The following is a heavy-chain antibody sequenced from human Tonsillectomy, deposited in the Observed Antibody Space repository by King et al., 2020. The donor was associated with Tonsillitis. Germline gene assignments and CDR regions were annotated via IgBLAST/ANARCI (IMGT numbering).Heavy chain of an antibody. CDR1: RFTFSRYN. J-gene: IGHJ6*03. Sequence: VQLVESGGGLVKPGGSLRLSCAASRFTFSRYNMNWVRQAPGKGLEWVSSITSSGTYIYYADSVKGRFTISRDNAKNSLYLQMNSLRAEDTAVYYCARDLGCSSTTCNTDFYYMDVWGKGTTVTVSS. CDR3: ARDLGCSSTTCNTDFYYMDV. D-gene: IGHD2-2*02. V-gene: IGHV3-21*01. CDR2: ITSSGTYI.